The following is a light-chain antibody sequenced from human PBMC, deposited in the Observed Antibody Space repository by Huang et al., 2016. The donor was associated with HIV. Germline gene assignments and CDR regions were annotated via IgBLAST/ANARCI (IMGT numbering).Light chain of an antibody. CDR2: GAS. CDR3: QQYNNWPRT. J-gene: IGKJ1*01. Sequence: EIVMTQSPGTLSVSPVERATLSCRASQRISNNLAWYRQKPGQAPRLLIYGASTRATGISARFSGSGSGTEFTLTISSLQSEDFAVYYCQQYNNWPRTFGQGTKVEIK. CDR1: QRISNN. V-gene: IGKV3-15*01.